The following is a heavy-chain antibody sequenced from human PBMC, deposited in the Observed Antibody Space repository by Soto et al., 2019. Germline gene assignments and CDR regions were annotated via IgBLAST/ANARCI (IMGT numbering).Heavy chain of an antibody. Sequence: GGSLRLSCAASGFTVSSNYMSWVRQAPGKGLEWVSVIYSGGSTYYADSVKGRFTISRDNSKNTLYLQMTSLRAEDTSVYYCARDKIAAAAFDIWGQGTMVTVSS. J-gene: IGHJ3*02. CDR1: GFTVSSNY. D-gene: IGHD6-13*01. CDR2: IYSGGST. CDR3: ARDKIAAAAFDI. V-gene: IGHV3-66*02.